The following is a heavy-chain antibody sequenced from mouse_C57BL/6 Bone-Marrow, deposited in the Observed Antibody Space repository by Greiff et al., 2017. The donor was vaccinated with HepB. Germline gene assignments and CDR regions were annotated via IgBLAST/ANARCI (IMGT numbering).Heavy chain of an antibody. CDR2: IYPRSGNT. CDR3: ARDNDGYYSFFDY. Sequence: VQLQQPGAELVKPGASVKLSCKASGYTFTSYGISWVKQRTGQGLEWIGEIYPRSGNTYYNEKFKGKATLTADKSSSTAYMELRSLTSEDSAVYFCARDNDGYYSFFDYWGQGTTLTVSS. J-gene: IGHJ2*01. CDR1: GYTFTSYG. D-gene: IGHD2-3*01. V-gene: IGHV1-81*01.